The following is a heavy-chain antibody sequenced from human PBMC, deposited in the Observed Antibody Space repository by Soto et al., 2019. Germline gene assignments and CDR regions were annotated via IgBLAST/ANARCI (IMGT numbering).Heavy chain of an antibody. J-gene: IGHJ6*02. D-gene: IGHD6-19*01. CDR1: GGSFSGYY. V-gene: IGHV4-34*01. CDR2: INHSGST. CDR3: ARGSIGARLGYSSGWRFYYYYGMDV. Sequence: PSETLSLTCAVYGGSFSGYYWSWIRQPPGKGLEWIGEINHSGSTNYNPSLKSRVTISVDTSKNQFSLKLSSVTAADTAVYYCARGSIGARLGYSSGWRFYYYYGMDVWGQGTTVTVS.